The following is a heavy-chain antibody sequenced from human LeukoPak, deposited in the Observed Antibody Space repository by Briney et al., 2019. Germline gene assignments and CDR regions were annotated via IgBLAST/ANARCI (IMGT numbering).Heavy chain of an antibody. CDR3: AKVLLYCSGGSCYYFDY. V-gene: IGHV3-48*01. J-gene: IGHJ4*02. Sequence: PGGSLRLSCAASGFTFSSYRMNWVRQAPGKGLEWVSSISSSSSTIYYADSVKGRFTISRDNAKNSLYLQMNSLRAEDTAVYYCAKVLLYCSGGSCYYFDYWGQGTLVTVSS. D-gene: IGHD2-15*01. CDR1: GFTFSSYR. CDR2: ISSSSSTI.